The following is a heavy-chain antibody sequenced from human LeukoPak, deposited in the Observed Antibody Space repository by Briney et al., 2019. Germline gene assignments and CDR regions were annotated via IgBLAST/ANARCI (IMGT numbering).Heavy chain of an antibody. V-gene: IGHV3-48*01. CDR1: GFTFSSYS. CDR2: ISSSSGTI. CDR3: AREESSIFGVSVDY. D-gene: IGHD3-3*01. Sequence: GGSLRLSCAASGFTFSSYSMNWVRQAPGKGLEWGSYISSSSGTIYYADSVKGRFTISRDNAKNSLYLQMNSLRAEDTAVYYCAREESSIFGVSVDYWGQGTLVTVSS. J-gene: IGHJ4*02.